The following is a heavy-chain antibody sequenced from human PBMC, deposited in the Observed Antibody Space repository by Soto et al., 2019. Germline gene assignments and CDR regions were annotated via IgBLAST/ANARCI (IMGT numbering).Heavy chain of an antibody. V-gene: IGHV1-69*02. D-gene: IGHD5-12*01. Sequence: QVQLVQSGAEVKKPGSSVKVSCKASGGTFSSYTISWVRQAPGQGLEWMGRIIPILGIANYAQKFQGRVTITAEKSTSTAYMELSSLRSEDTAVYYCASGEDGYNYWAGFDYWGQGTLVTVSS. CDR3: ASGEDGYNYWAGFDY. CDR1: GGTFSSYT. CDR2: IIPILGIA. J-gene: IGHJ4*02.